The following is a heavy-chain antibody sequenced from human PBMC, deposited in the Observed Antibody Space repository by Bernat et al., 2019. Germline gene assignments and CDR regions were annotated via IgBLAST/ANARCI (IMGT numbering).Heavy chain of an antibody. CDR2: IYYSGST. J-gene: IGHJ4*02. CDR1: GGSISSSSYY. V-gene: IGHV4-39*01. Sequence: QPQLQESGPGLVKPSETLSLTCTVSGGSISSSSYYWGWIRQPPGKGLEWIGSIYYSGSTYYNPSLKIRVTISVDSSKTQFSLKLSSVTAADTAVYCCARLSEYSSGWFYFDYWGRGTLVTVSS. D-gene: IGHD6-19*01. CDR3: ARLSEYSSGWFYFDY.